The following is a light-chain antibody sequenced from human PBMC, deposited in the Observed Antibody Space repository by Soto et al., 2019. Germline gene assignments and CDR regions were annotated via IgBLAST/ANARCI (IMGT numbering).Light chain of an antibody. CDR1: QSVDIS. CDR2: GAS. CDR3: QQYNNWPQT. V-gene: IGKV3-15*01. Sequence: ELVLTQYPANLSVSPGERVILSCRASQSVDISLAWYQQKPGQAPRLLIYGASTRATDMPGTFSGRGSGTEFTLTITSLQSEDFAVYHCQQYNNWPQTFGQGTKVDIK. J-gene: IGKJ1*01.